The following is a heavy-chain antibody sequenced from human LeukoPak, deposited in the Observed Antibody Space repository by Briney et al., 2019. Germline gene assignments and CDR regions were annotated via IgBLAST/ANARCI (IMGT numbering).Heavy chain of an antibody. D-gene: IGHD1-20*01. V-gene: IGHV3-7*01. CDR2: IKPDGSER. CDR3: ASGNWNDRAFDI. Sequence: GGSLRLSCAASGLTFSGYWMSWVRQAPGKGLEWVANIKPDGSERYYVDSVKGRFTISRNNAKNSLYLQMNSLRVEDTAVYYCASGNWNDRAFDIWGQGTMVTVSS. CDR1: GLTFSGYW. J-gene: IGHJ3*02.